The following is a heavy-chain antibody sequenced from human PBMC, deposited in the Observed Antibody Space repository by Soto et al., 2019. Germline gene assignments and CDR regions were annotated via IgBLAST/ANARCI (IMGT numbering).Heavy chain of an antibody. CDR1: GGSFSGYH. D-gene: IGHD3-10*01. V-gene: IGHV4-34*01. Sequence: SETLSLTCAVYGGSFSGYHWRWIRQPPGKGLEWIGEINHSGSTNYNPSLKSRVTISVDTSKNQFSLKLSSVTAADTAVYYCARGGGHRYYYYYYGMDVWGQGTTVTVSS. J-gene: IGHJ6*02. CDR3: ARGGGHRYYYYYYGMDV. CDR2: INHSGST.